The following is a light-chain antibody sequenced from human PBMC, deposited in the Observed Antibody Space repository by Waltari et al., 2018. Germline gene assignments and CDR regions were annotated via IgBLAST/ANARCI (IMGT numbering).Light chain of an antibody. Sequence: QSALTQPASVSGSPGQSITISCTGTSSDVGSYDLVSWYQQHPGKAPKLMIYEVYKRPSVVSKRFSGSKSGNTASLTISGLQAEDEADYYCCSYAGSSTFTFGGGTKLTVL. CDR3: CSYAGSSTFT. J-gene: IGLJ2*01. CDR2: EVY. CDR1: SSDVGSYDL. V-gene: IGLV2-23*02.